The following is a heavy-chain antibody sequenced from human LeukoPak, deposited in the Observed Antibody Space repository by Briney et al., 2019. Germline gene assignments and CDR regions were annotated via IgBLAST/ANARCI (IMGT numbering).Heavy chain of an antibody. Sequence: GSSVKVSCKASGGTFSSYAISWVRQAPGQGLEWMGGIIPIFGTANYAQKFQGRVTITADESTSTAYMELSSLRSEDTAVYYCARESINCGGDCLYFDYWGQGTLVTVSS. V-gene: IGHV1-69*01. J-gene: IGHJ4*02. D-gene: IGHD2-21*02. CDR3: ARESINCGGDCLYFDY. CDR2: IIPIFGTA. CDR1: GGTFSSYA.